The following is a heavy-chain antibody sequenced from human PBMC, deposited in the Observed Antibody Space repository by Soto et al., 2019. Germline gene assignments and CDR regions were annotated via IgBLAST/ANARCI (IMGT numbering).Heavy chain of an antibody. D-gene: IGHD5-18*01. CDR2: IYYTGST. CDR3: ARGKQLWSYYYGMDV. CDR1: GGSISSGDYY. V-gene: IGHV4-30-4*01. Sequence: QVQLQGSGPGLLKPSQTLSLTCTVSGGSISSGDYYWSWIRQPPGKGLEWIGDIYYTGSTYSNPSLKSRISISVYTSKNQFSLKLSSVTAADTAVYYCARGKQLWSYYYGMDVWGQGTTVTVSS. J-gene: IGHJ6*02.